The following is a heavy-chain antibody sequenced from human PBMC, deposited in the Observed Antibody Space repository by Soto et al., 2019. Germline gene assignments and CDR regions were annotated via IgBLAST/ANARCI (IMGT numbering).Heavy chain of an antibody. Sequence: ASSKISCKASGDNFTGCYMHGGRHAPGQGLEWMVWINPNSGGTNDEQKFQGGVTMTRDTSISTAYMELSRLRSDDTAVYYGARAEETGDLPFDYWGQGTLVTVSS. CDR2: INPNSGGT. CDR1: GDNFTGCY. V-gene: IGHV1-2*02. D-gene: IGHD7-27*01. CDR3: ARAEETGDLPFDY. J-gene: IGHJ4*02.